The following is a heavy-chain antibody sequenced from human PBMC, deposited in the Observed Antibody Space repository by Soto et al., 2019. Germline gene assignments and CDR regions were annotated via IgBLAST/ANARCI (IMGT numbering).Heavy chain of an antibody. CDR2: ISSSSSTI. V-gene: IGHV3-48*02. Sequence: PGGSLRLSCAASGFTFSSYSMNWVRQAPGKGLEWVSYISSSSSTIYYADSVKGRFTISRDNAKNSLYLQMNSLRDEDTAVYYCARDHSSGYWPHFDYWGQGTLVTVSS. D-gene: IGHD3-22*01. CDR1: GFTFSSYS. CDR3: ARDHSSGYWPHFDY. J-gene: IGHJ4*02.